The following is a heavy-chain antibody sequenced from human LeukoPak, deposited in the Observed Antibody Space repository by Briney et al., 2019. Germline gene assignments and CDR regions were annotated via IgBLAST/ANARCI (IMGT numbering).Heavy chain of an antibody. CDR2: ISGSGGST. CDR3: AKTSVAASRDWYFDL. V-gene: IGHV3-23*01. D-gene: IGHD6-19*01. CDR1: GFTFSSYA. Sequence: GGSLRLSCAASGFTFSSYAMSWVRQAPGKGLEWVSAISGSGGSTYYADSVKGRFTISRDNSKTTLYLQMNSLRAEDTAVYYCAKTSVAASRDWYFDLWGRGTLVTVSS. J-gene: IGHJ2*01.